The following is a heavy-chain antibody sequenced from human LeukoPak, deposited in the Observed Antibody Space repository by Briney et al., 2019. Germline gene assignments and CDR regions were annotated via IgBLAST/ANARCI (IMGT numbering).Heavy chain of an antibody. J-gene: IGHJ5*02. CDR3: ARNGRDCSSTSCYNWFDP. Sequence: SVKVSCKASGGTFSSYAISWVRQAPGQGLEWMGRIIPIFGTANYAQKFQGRVTITADKSTSTAYMELSRLRSEDTAVYYCARNGRDCSSTSCYNWFDPWGQGTLVTVSS. V-gene: IGHV1-69*06. CDR1: GGTFSSYA. CDR2: IIPIFGTA. D-gene: IGHD2-2*01.